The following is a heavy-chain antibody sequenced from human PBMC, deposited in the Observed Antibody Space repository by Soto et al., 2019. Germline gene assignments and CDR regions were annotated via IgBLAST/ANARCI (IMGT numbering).Heavy chain of an antibody. J-gene: IGHJ3*02. CDR1: GGPVRDAFSY. Sequence: QVHLQESGPQLVKPSQPLSLTCTVSGGPVRDAFSYWTWIRQPPGKGPEWMGYLSYTGSTYYNPSLRNRDTITVDESSNLWSLRLSSVTAAAAAVYYCARELEVGVFVIWGRGTLVTV. CDR2: LSYTGST. CDR3: ARELEVGVFVI. D-gene: IGHD1-1*01. V-gene: IGHV4-30-4*01.